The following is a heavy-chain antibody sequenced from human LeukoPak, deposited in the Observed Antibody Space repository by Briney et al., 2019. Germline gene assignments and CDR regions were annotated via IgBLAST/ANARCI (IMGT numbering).Heavy chain of an antibody. V-gene: IGHV3-53*01. J-gene: IGHJ4*02. Sequence: GGSLRPSCAASGFTVSSNYMSWVRQAPGKGLEWVSVIYSGGDTYYADSVKGRFTISRDNSKNTLYLQMNSLRAEDTAVYYCARDRRDGYTYYFDYWGQGTLVTVSS. CDR3: ARDRRDGYTYYFDY. D-gene: IGHD5-24*01. CDR1: GFTVSSNY. CDR2: IYSGGDT.